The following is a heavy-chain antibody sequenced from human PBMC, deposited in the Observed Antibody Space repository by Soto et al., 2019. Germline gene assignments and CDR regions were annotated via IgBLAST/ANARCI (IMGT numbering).Heavy chain of an antibody. J-gene: IGHJ6*02. CDR1: GFTFSRYV. D-gene: IGHD2-21*02. CDR3: ARGVVVVTATYGMDV. Sequence: EVQLVESGGGLVQPGGSLRLSCAASGFTFSRYVMHWVRQAPGKGLEYVSAISSNGGSTYYANSVKGRFTISRDNSKNTLYLQMGSLRAEDMAVYFCARGVVVVTATYGMDVWSQGTTVTVSS. V-gene: IGHV3-64*01. CDR2: ISSNGGST.